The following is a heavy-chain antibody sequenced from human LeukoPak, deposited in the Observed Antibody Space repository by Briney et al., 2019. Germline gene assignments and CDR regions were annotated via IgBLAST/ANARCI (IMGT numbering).Heavy chain of an antibody. J-gene: IGHJ4*02. CDR3: ARSGYHSKGPFDY. D-gene: IGHD5-18*01. CDR1: GYAFTAYY. Sequence: GASVKVSFKSSGYAFTAYYIHWVRQAPEPGLEWLGIINPSGGSPSYAQKFQDIVTFTRDTSTSTVYMALSSLRSDDTAVYYCARSGYHSKGPFDYWGLGTLVTVSS. CDR2: INPSGGSP. V-gene: IGHV1-46*01.